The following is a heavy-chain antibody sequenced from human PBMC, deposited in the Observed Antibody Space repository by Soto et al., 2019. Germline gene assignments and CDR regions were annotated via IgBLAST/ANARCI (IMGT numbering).Heavy chain of an antibody. J-gene: IGHJ4*02. D-gene: IGHD1-1*01. CDR2: ISSRGTTI. CDR1: GFAFLSDDE. Sequence: EVQLVESGGGSVQPGGSLRLSGAASGFAFLSDDEMNWVRQAPGRGIEWVSYISSRGTTIYYADSVQGRFTISRDNAKNSLYLQMNSLRVEDTAIYYCARDTRPGRLERLYWGQGTQVTVSS. CDR3: ARDTRPGRLERLY. V-gene: IGHV3-48*03.